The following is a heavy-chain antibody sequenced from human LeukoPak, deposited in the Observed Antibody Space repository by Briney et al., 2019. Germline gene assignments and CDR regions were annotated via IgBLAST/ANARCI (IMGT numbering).Heavy chain of an antibody. Sequence: GASVKVSCKASGYTFTNYGISWVRQAPGQGLEWMGWISAYNGNTNYAQKLQGRVTTTTDTSTSTAYMELRSLRSDDTAVYYCARDMMPQWELHGENQIDAFDIWGQGTMVTVSS. CDR2: ISAYNGNT. CDR3: ARDMMPQWELHGENQIDAFDI. J-gene: IGHJ3*02. V-gene: IGHV1-18*01. CDR1: GYTFTNYG. D-gene: IGHD1-26*01.